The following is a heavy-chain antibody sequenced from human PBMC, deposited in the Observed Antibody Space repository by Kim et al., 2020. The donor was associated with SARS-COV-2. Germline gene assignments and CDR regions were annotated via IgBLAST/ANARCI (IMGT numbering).Heavy chain of an antibody. CDR1: GFTFGSFG. CDR3: ARSPVRFGKAWFDD. Sequence: GGSLRLSCVASGFTFGSFGMHWVRQSPGKGLEWVALIWYEGREKDYADSVKGRFTISRDNSKNTLYLQMNNLEAEDTAVYYCARSPVRFGKAWFDDWGQGTLVTVSS. J-gene: IGHJ4*02. CDR2: IWYEGREK. V-gene: IGHV3-33*01. D-gene: IGHD3-10*01.